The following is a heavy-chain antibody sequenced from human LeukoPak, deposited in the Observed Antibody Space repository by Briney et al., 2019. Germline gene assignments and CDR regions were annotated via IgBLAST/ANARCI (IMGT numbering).Heavy chain of an antibody. V-gene: IGHV3-53*05. CDR2: IYSGGST. Sequence: GGSLRLSCAASGFTVSSNYMSWVRQAPGKGLEWVSVIYSGGSTYYADSVKGRFTISRDNSMNTLYLQMSSLTTDDTAVYYCAKDRRSWWELHYWGQGTLVTVSS. CDR3: AKDRRSWWELHY. D-gene: IGHD1-26*01. CDR1: GFTVSSNY. J-gene: IGHJ4*02.